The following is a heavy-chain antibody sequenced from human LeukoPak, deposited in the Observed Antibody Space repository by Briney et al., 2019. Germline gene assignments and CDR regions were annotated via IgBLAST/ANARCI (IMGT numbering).Heavy chain of an antibody. J-gene: IGHJ4*02. Sequence: GASVKVSCKASGYTFTSYAMHWVRQAPGQRLEWMGWINAGNGNTKYSQKFQGRVTITRDTSASTAYMELSSLRSEDTAVYYCAGDGYYDILTGIFDYWGQGTLVTVSS. D-gene: IGHD3-9*01. CDR2: INAGNGNT. CDR3: AGDGYYDILTGIFDY. CDR1: GYTFTSYA. V-gene: IGHV1-3*01.